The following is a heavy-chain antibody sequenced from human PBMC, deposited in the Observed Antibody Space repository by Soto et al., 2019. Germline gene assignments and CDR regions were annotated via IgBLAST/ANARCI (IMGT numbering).Heavy chain of an antibody. D-gene: IGHD1-20*01. CDR1: GGSISRSYYY. CDR2: VFYTGFT. CDR3: ASSQKGYNWNYFDH. Sequence: SETLSLTCAVSGGSISRSYYYWGWLRQSPGRGPEWIGSVFYTGFTSYNPSLESRVSVSVATSKNQFSLKVSAVTAADTAVYYCASSQKGYNWNYFDHWGQGALVTVSS. J-gene: IGHJ4*02. V-gene: IGHV4-39*01.